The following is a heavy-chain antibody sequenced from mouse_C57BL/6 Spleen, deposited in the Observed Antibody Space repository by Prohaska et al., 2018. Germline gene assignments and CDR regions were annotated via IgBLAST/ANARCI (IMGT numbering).Heavy chain of an antibody. Sequence: DVQLQESGPGLVKPSQSLSLTCSVTGYSITSGYYWNWIRQFPGNKLEWMGYISYDGSNNYNPSLKNRISITRDTSKNQFFLKLNSVTTEDTATYYCARATTVVADYWGQGTTLTVSS. J-gene: IGHJ2*01. CDR3: ARATTVVADY. V-gene: IGHV3-6*01. D-gene: IGHD1-1*01. CDR2: ISYDGSN. CDR1: GYSITSGYY.